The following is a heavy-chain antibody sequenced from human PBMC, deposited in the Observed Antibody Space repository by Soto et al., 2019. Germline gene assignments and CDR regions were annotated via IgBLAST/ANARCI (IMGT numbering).Heavy chain of an antibody. CDR2: ISSSSSTI. D-gene: IGHD2-15*01. Sequence: GGSLRLSCAASGFTFSSYSMNWVRQAPGKGLEWVSYISSSSSTIYYADSVKGQFTISRDNAKNSLYLQMNSLRAEDTAVYYCARDRGSCPFDYWGQGTLVTVSS. CDR1: GFTFSSYS. CDR3: ARDRGSCPFDY. V-gene: IGHV3-48*04. J-gene: IGHJ4*02.